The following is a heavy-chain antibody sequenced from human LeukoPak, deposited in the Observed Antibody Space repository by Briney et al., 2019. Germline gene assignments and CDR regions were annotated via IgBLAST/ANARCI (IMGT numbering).Heavy chain of an antibody. CDR2: ISGGGGST. D-gene: IGHD3-16*01. J-gene: IGHJ5*02. CDR1: GFTISNYA. V-gene: IGHV3-23*01. Sequence: GGSLRLSCAASGFTISNYAMGWVRQAPGKGLERVSAISGGGGSTYYADSVKGRFTISRDNSKNTLYLQMNSLRAEDTAVYYCAKGGGSNWFDPWGQGTLVTVSS. CDR3: AKGGGSNWFDP.